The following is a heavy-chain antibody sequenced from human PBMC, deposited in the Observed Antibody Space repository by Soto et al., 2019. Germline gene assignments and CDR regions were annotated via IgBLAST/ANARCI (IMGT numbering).Heavy chain of an antibody. V-gene: IGHV1-18*01. CDR1: GHSSPHNG. J-gene: IGHJ4*01. CDR2: ININRGDV. Sequence: ASVKVSSKASGHSSPHNGTSWVRRAPGQELEWMGWININRGDVNHAPKFQGRVTLTPDTSPTTAYMELRSLRLDDTAAYFCARGDMKRGRFDFWGHGTLVTVSS. CDR3: ARGDMKRGRFDF.